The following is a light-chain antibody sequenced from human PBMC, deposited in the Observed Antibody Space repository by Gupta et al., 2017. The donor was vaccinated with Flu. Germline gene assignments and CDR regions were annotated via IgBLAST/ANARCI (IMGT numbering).Light chain of an antibody. CDR3: QVWDSSSDHWV. Sequence: SYVLTQPPSVSVAPGQTSRITGGGDNIGSKNVHWYQQKPGQAPVLVVYDDSDRPSGIPERFSGSNSGNTATLTISRVEAGAEADYYCQVWDSSSDHWVFGGGTKLTVL. V-gene: IGLV3-21*02. CDR1: NIGSKN. J-gene: IGLJ3*02. CDR2: DDS.